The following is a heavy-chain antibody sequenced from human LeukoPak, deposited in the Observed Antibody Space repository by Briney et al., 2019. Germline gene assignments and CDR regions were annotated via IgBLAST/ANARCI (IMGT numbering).Heavy chain of an antibody. D-gene: IGHD5-12*01. CDR2: ISAYNGNT. Sequence: ASVKVSCKASGYTFTRYYMHWVRQAPGQGLEWMGWISAYNGNTNYAQKLQGRVTMTTDTSTSTAYMELRSLRSDDTAVYYCARDRGDIVATIKAPGYYYYYYGMDVWGQGTTVTVSS. CDR3: ARDRGDIVATIKAPGYYYYYYGMDV. V-gene: IGHV1-18*04. J-gene: IGHJ6*02. CDR1: GYTFTRYY.